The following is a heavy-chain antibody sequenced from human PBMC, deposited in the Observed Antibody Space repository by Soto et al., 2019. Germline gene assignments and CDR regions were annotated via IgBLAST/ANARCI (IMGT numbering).Heavy chain of an antibody. J-gene: IGHJ4*02. CDR1: GFTFSSYG. V-gene: IGHV3-23*01. D-gene: IGHD2-15*01. CDR3: ARGKWAGAATPIDY. CDR2: ISGTSDYI. Sequence: GGSLRLSCAASGFTFSSYGMSWVRQAPGKGLEWVSSISGTSDYISYADSVKGRFTISRDNSKNTLYLQMNSLRAEDTAVYYCARGKWAGAATPIDYWGQGTLVTVSS.